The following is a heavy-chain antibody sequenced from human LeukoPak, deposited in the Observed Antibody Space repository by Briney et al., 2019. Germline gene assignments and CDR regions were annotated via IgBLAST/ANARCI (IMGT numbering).Heavy chain of an antibody. CDR3: AGGQYDYVWGSYTTNWFDP. CDR2: ISSSSSYI. CDR1: GFTFSSYR. J-gene: IGHJ5*02. D-gene: IGHD3-16*01. V-gene: IGHV3-21*01. Sequence: PGGSLRLSCAGSGFTFSSYRMTWVRQAPGKGLEWVSSISSSSSYIYYADSVKGRFTISRDNAKNSLYLQMNSLRAEDTAVYYCAGGQYDYVWGSYTTNWFDPWGQGTLVTVSS.